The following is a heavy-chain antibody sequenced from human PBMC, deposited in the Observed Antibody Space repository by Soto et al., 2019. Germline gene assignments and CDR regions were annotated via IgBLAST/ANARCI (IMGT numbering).Heavy chain of an antibody. CDR1: GYSFTSYW. Sequence: GESLKISCKGSGYSFTSYWIGWVRQMPGKGLEWMGIIYPGDSDTRYSPSFQGQVTISADKSISTAYLQWSSLKASDTAMYYCARSSRVRGRQCGYYYYGMDGWGQGTTVTASS. CDR2: IYPGDSDT. V-gene: IGHV5-51*01. J-gene: IGHJ6*02. CDR3: ARSSRVRGRQCGYYYYGMDG. D-gene: IGHD2-21*01.